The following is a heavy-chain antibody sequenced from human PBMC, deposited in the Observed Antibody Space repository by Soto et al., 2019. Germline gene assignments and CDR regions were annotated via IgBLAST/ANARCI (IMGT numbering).Heavy chain of an antibody. CDR1: VGTFSSYA. D-gene: IGHD1-20*01. CDR2: ILPIFGTA. CDR3: ASRYKRAYYYGMDV. V-gene: IGHV1-69*12. Sequence: QVQLVQSGAEVKKPGSSVKVSCKASVGTFSSYAISWVRQAPGQGLEWMGGILPIFGTANYAQKFQGRVTITADESTSTAYMELSSLRSEATAVYYCASRYKRAYYYGMDVGGQGTTVTVSS. J-gene: IGHJ6*02.